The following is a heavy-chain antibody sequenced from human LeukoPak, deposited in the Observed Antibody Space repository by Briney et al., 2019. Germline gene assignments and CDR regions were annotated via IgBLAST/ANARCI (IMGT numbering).Heavy chain of an antibody. V-gene: IGHV4-59*01. D-gene: IGHD3-9*01. J-gene: IGHJ4*02. CDR3: ARTILTGWSPFDY. Sequence: SQTLSLTCTVSGASISSYYWSWIRQHPGKGLEWIGYIYYSGSNNYNPSLKSRVTISVDTSKNQFSLKLSSVTAADTAVYYCARTILTGWSPFDYWGQGTLVTVSS. CDR2: IYYSGSN. CDR1: GASISSYY.